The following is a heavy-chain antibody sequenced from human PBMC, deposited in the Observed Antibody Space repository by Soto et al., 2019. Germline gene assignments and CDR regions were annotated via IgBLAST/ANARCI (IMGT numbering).Heavy chain of an antibody. CDR2: IYYSGST. J-gene: IGHJ6*02. V-gene: IGHV4-59*01. CDR1: GGSISSYY. CDR3: ARNGGSGADYYGMDV. D-gene: IGHD3-10*01. Sequence: SETLSLTCTVSGGSISSYYWSWIRQPPGKGLEWIGYIYYSGSTNYNPSLKSRVTISVDTSKNQFSLKLSSVTAADTAVYYCARNGGSGADYYGMDVWGQGTTVTVS.